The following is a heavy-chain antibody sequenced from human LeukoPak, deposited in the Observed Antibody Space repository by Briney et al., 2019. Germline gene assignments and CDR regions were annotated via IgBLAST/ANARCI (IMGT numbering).Heavy chain of an antibody. CDR3: AGLRFLEWPFDY. CDR2: ISGSGSST. Sequence: RPGGSLRLSCAASGFTFSSYAMSWVRQAPGKGLEWVSAISGSGSSTYYADSVKGRFTISRDNSKNTLYLQMNSLRAEDTAVYYCAGLRFLEWPFDYWGQGTLVTVSS. V-gene: IGHV3-23*01. D-gene: IGHD3-3*01. CDR1: GFTFSSYA. J-gene: IGHJ4*02.